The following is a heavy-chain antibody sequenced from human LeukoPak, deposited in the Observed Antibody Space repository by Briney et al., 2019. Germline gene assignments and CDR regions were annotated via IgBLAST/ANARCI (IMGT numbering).Heavy chain of an antibody. Sequence: GGSLRLSCAASGFTVSSNYMSWVRQAPGKGLEWVSVIYSGGGTYYADSVKGRFTISRDNSKNTLYLQMNSLRAEDTAVYYCARGWGSGYPNWFDPWGQGTLVTVSS. CDR1: GFTVSSNY. V-gene: IGHV3-66*02. D-gene: IGHD3-16*01. CDR2: IYSGGGT. J-gene: IGHJ5*02. CDR3: ARGWGSGYPNWFDP.